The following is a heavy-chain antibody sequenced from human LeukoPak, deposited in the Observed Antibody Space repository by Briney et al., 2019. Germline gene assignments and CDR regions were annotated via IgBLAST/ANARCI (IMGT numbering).Heavy chain of an antibody. Sequence: TGGSLRLSCAASGFTFSDYYKSWIRQAPGKGLEWVPYISSSGSTIYYADSVKGRFTISRDNAKNSLYLQMNSLRAEDTAVYYCARAYYDILIPAHWGQGTLVTVSS. CDR2: ISSSGSTI. V-gene: IGHV3-11*04. CDR3: ARAYYDILIPAH. J-gene: IGHJ4*02. CDR1: GFTFSDYY. D-gene: IGHD3-9*01.